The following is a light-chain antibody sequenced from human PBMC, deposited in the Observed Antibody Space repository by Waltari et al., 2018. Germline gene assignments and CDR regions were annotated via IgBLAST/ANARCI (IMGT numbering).Light chain of an antibody. CDR1: SSGVGRYNL. J-gene: IGLJ3*02. CDR3: SSYTGTATPRV. V-gene: IGLV2-23*01. Sequence: QSALPQPAFVSGFPGQSITISCTEASSGVGRYNLLPCYQQHPGKAPKVILYEGGKRPSGVSNRFSGSKSGNTASLTISGLQADDEADYFCSSYTGTATPRVFGGGTRLTVL. CDR2: EGG.